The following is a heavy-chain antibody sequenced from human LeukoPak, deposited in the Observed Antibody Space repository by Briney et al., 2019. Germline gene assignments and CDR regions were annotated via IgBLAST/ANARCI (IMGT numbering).Heavy chain of an antibody. J-gene: IGHJ3*02. Sequence: PSETLSLTCTVSGGSISSYYWSWIRQPPGKGLEWIGYIYYSGTTNYNPSLKSRATISLDTSKSQFSLKLSSVTAADTAVYYCARGSAVTTYDAFDIWGQGTMVTVAS. V-gene: IGHV4-59*01. CDR3: ARGSAVTTYDAFDI. CDR2: IYYSGTT. CDR1: GGSISSYY. D-gene: IGHD4-17*01.